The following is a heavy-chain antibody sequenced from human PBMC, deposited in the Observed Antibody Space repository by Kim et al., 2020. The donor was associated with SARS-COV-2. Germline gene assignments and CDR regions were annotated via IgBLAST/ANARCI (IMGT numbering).Heavy chain of an antibody. CDR1: GFTFSSYS. Sequence: GGSLRLSCAASGFTFSSYSMNWVRQALGKVLEWVSSISSSSSYIYYTDSVKGRFTISRDNAKNSLYLPMNSLRAEDTAVYYCARSLEGYGSGSRPYYYYGMDVWGQGSTVTDSS. CDR3: ARSLEGYGSGSRPYYYYGMDV. J-gene: IGHJ6*02. V-gene: IGHV3-21*01. D-gene: IGHD3-10*01. CDR2: ISSSSSYI.